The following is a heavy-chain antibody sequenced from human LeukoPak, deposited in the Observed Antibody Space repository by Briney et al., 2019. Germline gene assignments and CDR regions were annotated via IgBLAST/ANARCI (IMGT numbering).Heavy chain of an antibody. CDR2: IDSDGSST. CDR3: GRDSQLTGDWSLNWFDP. CDR1: GFTFSSYW. Sequence: GGSLRLSCAASGFTFSSYWMHWVRQAPGKGLVWLSRIDSDGSSTNYADAVKGRFTISRDNAKNTLYLQMNSLRAEDTAVYFCGRDSQLTGDWSLNWFDPWGQGTLVTVSS. J-gene: IGHJ5*02. V-gene: IGHV3-74*01. D-gene: IGHD2-21*02.